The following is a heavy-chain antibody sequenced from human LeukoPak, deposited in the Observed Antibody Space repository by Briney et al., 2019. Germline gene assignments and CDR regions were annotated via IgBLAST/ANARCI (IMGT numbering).Heavy chain of an antibody. D-gene: IGHD3-22*01. CDR1: GFTFDDYG. CDR3: ARVYYDSSGYGGFDY. V-gene: IGHV3-20*04. Sequence: GESLRLSCAASGFTFDDYGMSWVRQAPGKGLEWASGINWNGGSTGYADSVKGRFTISRDNAKNSLYLQMNSLRAEDTALYYCARVYYDSSGYGGFDYWGQGTLVTVSS. CDR2: INWNGGST. J-gene: IGHJ4*02.